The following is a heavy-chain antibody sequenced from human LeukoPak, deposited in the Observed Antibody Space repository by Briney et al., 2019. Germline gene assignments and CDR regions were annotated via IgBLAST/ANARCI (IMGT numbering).Heavy chain of an antibody. CDR3: ARDQGDYDILTGLDY. D-gene: IGHD3-9*01. V-gene: IGHV3-48*03. CDR1: GFTFSSYE. CDR2: ISSSGSTI. J-gene: IGHJ4*02. Sequence: GGSLRLSCAASGFTFSSYEMNWVRQAPGKGLEWVSYISSSGSTIYYADSVKGRFTISRDNAKNSLYLQMNSLRAEDTAVYYCARDQGDYDILTGLDYWGQGTLVTVSS.